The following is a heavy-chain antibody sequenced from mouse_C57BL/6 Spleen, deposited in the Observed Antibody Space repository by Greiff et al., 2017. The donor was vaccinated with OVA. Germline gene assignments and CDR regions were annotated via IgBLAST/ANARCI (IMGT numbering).Heavy chain of an antibody. D-gene: IGHD1-1*01. Sequence: QVQLKESGAELAKPGASVKLSCKASGYTFTSYWMHWVKQRPGQGLEWIGKINPRSGYTKYNQKFKDKATLTADKSSSTAYMQLSSLTYEDSAVYYCATGGITTLVARCWYFDYWGTGTTVTVSS. CDR3: ATGGITTLVARCWYFDY. J-gene: IGHJ1*03. CDR1: GYTFTSYW. CDR2: INPRSGYT. V-gene: IGHV1-7*01.